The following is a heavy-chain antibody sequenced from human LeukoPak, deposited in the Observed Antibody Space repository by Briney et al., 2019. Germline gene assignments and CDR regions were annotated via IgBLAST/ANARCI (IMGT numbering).Heavy chain of an antibody. V-gene: IGHV3-23*01. J-gene: IGHJ5*01. Sequence: GGSLRLSCAASGFTFDTYALSWVRRAPGKGLEWVSAISGSGTNTYYADSVKGRFTISRDNSKGTVFLQMNSLRAEDTVLYYCAKRRLSECSGIGNWFDSWGEGTLVTVSS. D-gene: IGHD3-3*01. CDR3: AKRRLSECSGIGNWFDS. CDR1: GFTFDTYA. CDR2: ISGSGTNT.